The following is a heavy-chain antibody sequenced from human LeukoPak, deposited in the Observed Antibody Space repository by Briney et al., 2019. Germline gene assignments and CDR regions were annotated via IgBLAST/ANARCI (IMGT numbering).Heavy chain of an antibody. CDR2: ISSDESST. CDR3: ARGLQAARLAVADS. D-gene: IGHD6-19*01. CDR1: GFTFSNAW. V-gene: IGHV3-74*01. J-gene: IGHJ5*02. Sequence: GGSLRLSCAASGFTFSNAWMSWVRQAPGKGLVWVSRISSDESSTSYADSVKGRFTISRDNAKNTLYLQMNSLRAEDTAVYYCARGLQAARLAVADSWGQGTLVTVSS.